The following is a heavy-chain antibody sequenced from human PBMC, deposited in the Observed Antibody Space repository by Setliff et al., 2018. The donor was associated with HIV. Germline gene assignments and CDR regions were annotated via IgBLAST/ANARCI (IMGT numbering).Heavy chain of an antibody. CDR3: ARSLYGSGRYGYNYYYYMDV. Sequence: SETLSLTCTVSGGSISSYYWSWIRQPPGKGLEWIGHISYSGTTNYNPSLKSRVTISVDTSKNQFSLKLNSVTAADAAVYFCARSLYGSGRYGYNYYYYMDVWGKGTAVTVSS. CDR1: GGSISSYY. V-gene: IGHV4-59*08. J-gene: IGHJ6*03. D-gene: IGHD3-10*01. CDR2: ISYSGTT.